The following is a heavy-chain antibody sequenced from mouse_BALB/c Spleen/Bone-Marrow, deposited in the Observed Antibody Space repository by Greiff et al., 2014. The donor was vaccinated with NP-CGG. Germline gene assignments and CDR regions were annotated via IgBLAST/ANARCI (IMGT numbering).Heavy chain of an antibody. Sequence: VQLKESGPELVRPGASVKLSCTASGFNIKDYYMHWVKQRHEKSLEWIGWIDPENGDTEYAPKFKGKATMTADTSSNTAYLQFSSLTFYYTAVYYCNANWDYWGQGSTLTVSS. D-gene: IGHD4-1*01. J-gene: IGHJ2*01. CDR3: NANWDY. V-gene: IGHV14-4*02. CDR2: IDPENGDT. CDR1: GFNIKDYY.